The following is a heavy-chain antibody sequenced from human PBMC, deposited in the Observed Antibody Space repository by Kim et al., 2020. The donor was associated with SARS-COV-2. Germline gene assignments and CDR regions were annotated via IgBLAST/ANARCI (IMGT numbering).Heavy chain of an antibody. J-gene: IGHJ4*02. CDR3: AKERRKPWRLGELSFDENDY. D-gene: IGHD3-16*02. Sequence: RFTISRDNSKNTLYLQMNSLRAEDTAVYYCAKERRKPWRLGELSFDENDYWGQGTLVTVSS. V-gene: IGHV3-23*01.